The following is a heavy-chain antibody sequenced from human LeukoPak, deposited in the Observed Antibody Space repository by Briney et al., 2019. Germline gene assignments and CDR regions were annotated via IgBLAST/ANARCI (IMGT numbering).Heavy chain of an antibody. CDR1: GFTFSSYG. J-gene: IGHJ4*02. Sequence: GGSLRLSCAASGFTFSSYGMSWVRQAPGKGLEWVSAISGSGGSTYYADSVKGRFTISRDNAKNSLYLQMNSLRAEDTAVYYCARDVSGTGGKDYWGQGTLVTVSP. CDR3: ARDVSGTGGKDY. D-gene: IGHD1-1*01. V-gene: IGHV3-23*01. CDR2: ISGSGGST.